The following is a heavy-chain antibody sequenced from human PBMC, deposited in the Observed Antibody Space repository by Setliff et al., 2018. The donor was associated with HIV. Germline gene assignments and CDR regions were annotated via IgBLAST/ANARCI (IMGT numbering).Heavy chain of an antibody. CDR2: IYPGDSDT. Sequence: PGESLKISCKASGYSFTSYWIGWVRQMPGKGLECMGIIYPGDSDTRYSPSFQGQVTISADKSINTVYLQWGTLKASDTAMYYCARRGVGTGTTSLYYFDYWGQGTLVTVSS. CDR3: ARRGVGTGTTSLYYFDY. CDR1: GYSFTSYW. V-gene: IGHV5-51*01. D-gene: IGHD1-7*01. J-gene: IGHJ4*02.